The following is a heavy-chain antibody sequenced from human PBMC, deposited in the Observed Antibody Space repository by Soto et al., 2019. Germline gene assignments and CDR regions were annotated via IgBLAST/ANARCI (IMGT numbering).Heavy chain of an antibody. D-gene: IGHD3-10*01. Sequence: ASVEVCCKAAGYTCTSYGISWVRQAPGQGLEWMGWISAYNGNTNYAQKLQGRVTMTTDTSTSTAYMELRSLRSDDTAVYYCARDRGITMVRGAPGYWGQGTLVTVSS. CDR3: ARDRGITMVRGAPGY. CDR1: GYTCTSYG. J-gene: IGHJ4*02. V-gene: IGHV1-18*01. CDR2: ISAYNGNT.